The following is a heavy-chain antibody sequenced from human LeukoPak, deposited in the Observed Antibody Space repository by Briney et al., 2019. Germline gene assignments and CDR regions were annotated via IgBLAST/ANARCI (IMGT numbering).Heavy chain of an antibody. J-gene: IGHJ2*01. CDR1: GGSFSGYY. V-gene: IGHV4-34*01. D-gene: IGHD6-13*01. Sequence: YPSETLSLTCAVYGGSFSGYYWSWIRQPPGKGLEWIGEINHSGSTNYNPSLKSRVTISVHTSKNQFSLKLSSVTAADTAVYYCARVYYSSSYDYWYFDLWGRGTLVTVSS. CDR3: ARVYYSSSYDYWYFDL. CDR2: INHSGST.